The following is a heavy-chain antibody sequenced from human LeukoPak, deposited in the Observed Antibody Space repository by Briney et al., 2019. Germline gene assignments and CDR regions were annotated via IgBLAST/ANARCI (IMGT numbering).Heavy chain of an antibody. D-gene: IGHD3-22*01. J-gene: IGHJ4*02. V-gene: IGHV3-15*01. CDR2: IKSRADGGTT. Sequence: GGSLRLSCAGSRLPFSIAWMTWVRQAPGKGLERVGRIKSRADGGTTDYAATVKGRFAISRDDSKSTVYLQMNSLRTEDTAVYYCTTPVHYSDSRFDFWGQGTLVTVSS. CDR3: TTPVHYSDSRFDF. CDR1: RLPFSIAW.